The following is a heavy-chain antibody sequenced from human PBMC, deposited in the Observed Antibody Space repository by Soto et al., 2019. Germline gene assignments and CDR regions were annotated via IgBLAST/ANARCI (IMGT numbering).Heavy chain of an antibody. J-gene: IGHJ3*01. CDR2: TYYRYKWFH. D-gene: IGHD3-10*01. CDR3: ARGKALDV. Sequence: QGQLQQSGPGLVKPSQTLSLTCAISGDSVSSDITSWNWIRQSPSRGLEWLGRTYYRYKWFHDYAASVKSRITINPDTSKTQIALELNSMTPEDTAVYYCARGKALDVWGQGTVVTVSS. CDR1: GDSVSSDITS. V-gene: IGHV6-1*01.